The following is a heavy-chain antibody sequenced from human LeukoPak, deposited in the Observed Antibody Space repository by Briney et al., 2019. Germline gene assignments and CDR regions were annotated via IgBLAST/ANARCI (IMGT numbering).Heavy chain of an antibody. CDR1: GFIDSNIY. V-gene: IGHV3-53*01. Sequence: PGGSLRLSCAASGFIDSNIYMRWVRQAPGKGLEWVSVIYSGGSTYYSESVKGRFTISRDNSKNTLYLQINSLRVEDTAVYYCTRDSDGDYSPFDYWGQGTLVTVSS. J-gene: IGHJ4*02. D-gene: IGHD4-17*01. CDR3: TRDSDGDYSPFDY. CDR2: IYSGGST.